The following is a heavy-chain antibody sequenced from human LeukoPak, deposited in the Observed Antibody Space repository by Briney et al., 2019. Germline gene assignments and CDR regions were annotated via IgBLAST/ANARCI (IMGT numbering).Heavy chain of an antibody. CDR1: GGSFSGYY. V-gene: IGHV4-34*01. Sequence: TSETLSLTCAVYGGSFSGYYWSWIRQPPGKGLEWIGEINHSGSTNYNPSLKSRVTISVDTSKNQFSLKLSSVTAADTAVYYCARHRSSSSGYNWFDPWGQGTLVTVSS. D-gene: IGHD6-13*01. CDR2: INHSGST. CDR3: ARHRSSSSGYNWFDP. J-gene: IGHJ5*02.